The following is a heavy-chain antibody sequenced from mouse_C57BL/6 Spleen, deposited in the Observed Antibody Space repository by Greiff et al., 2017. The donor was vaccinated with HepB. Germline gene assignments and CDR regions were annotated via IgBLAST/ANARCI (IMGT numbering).Heavy chain of an antibody. J-gene: IGHJ3*01. V-gene: IGHV1-82*01. CDR2: IYPGDGDT. CDR3: ARPHYGYDSGGFAY. CDR1: GYAFSSSW. D-gene: IGHD2-2*01. Sequence: VQLQQSGPELVKPGASVKISCKASGYAFSSSWMNWVKQRPGKGLEWIGRIYPGDGDTNYNGKFKGKATLTADKSSSTAYMQRSSLTSEDSAVYFCARPHYGYDSGGFAYWGQGTLVTVSA.